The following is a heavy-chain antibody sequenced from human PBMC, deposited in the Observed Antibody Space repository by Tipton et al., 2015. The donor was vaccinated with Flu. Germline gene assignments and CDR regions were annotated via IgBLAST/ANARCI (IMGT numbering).Heavy chain of an antibody. CDR2: IYYSGSI. CDR3: ARYPESNYHWFGP. Sequence: TLSLTCTVSGGSISSHYCSWIRQPPGKGLEWIGYIYYSGSISYNPSLKSRVTISVDTSKNQISLKLSSVTAADTAVYYCARYPESNYHWFGPWGQGALVTVSS. V-gene: IGHV4-59*11. CDR1: GGSISSHY. J-gene: IGHJ5*02. D-gene: IGHD4-11*01.